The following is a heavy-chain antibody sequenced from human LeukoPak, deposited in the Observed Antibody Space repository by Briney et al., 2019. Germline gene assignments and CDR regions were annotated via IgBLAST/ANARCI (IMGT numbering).Heavy chain of an antibody. V-gene: IGHV1-69*01. CDR3: ASKRGYSYGLDY. J-gene: IGHJ4*02. CDR2: IIPIFGTA. Sequence: SMKVSCKASGGTFSSYAISWVRQAPGQGLEWMGGIIPIFGTANYAQKFQGRVTITADESTSTGYMELSSLRSEDTAVYYCASKRGYSYGLDYWGQGTLVTVSS. D-gene: IGHD5-18*01. CDR1: GGTFSSYA.